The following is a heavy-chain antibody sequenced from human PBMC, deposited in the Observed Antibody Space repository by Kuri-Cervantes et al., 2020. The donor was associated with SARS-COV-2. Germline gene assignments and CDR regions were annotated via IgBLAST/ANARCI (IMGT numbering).Heavy chain of an antibody. CDR3: AIYDFWSGYSLH. V-gene: IGHV1-69*05. D-gene: IGHD3-3*01. CDR1: GGTFSSYA. J-gene: IGHJ4*02. Sequence: SVKVSCKASGGTFSSYAISWVRQAPGQGLEWMGGIIPIFGTANYAQKFKGRVTITTDESTSTAYMELSSLRSEDTAVYYCAIYDFWSGYSLHWGQGTLVTVSS. CDR2: IIPIFGTA.